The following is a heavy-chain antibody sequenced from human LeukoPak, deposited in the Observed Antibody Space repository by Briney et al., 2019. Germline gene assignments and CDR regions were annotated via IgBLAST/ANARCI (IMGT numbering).Heavy chain of an antibody. CDR3: AKENWGYNWKYDSSGSGINY. J-gene: IGHJ4*02. D-gene: IGHD3-22*01. Sequence: GGSLRLSCAASAFTFSNYGMSWVRQAPGKGLEWVSAISDSGGSTYYADSVKGRFTISRDNSKHTLFLQMNSLRAEDTAIYYCAKENWGYNWKYDSSGSGINYWGQGTLVTFSS. V-gene: IGHV3-23*01. CDR1: AFTFSNYG. CDR2: ISDSGGST.